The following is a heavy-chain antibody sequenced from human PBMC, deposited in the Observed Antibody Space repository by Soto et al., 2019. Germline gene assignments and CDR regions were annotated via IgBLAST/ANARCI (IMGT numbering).Heavy chain of an antibody. D-gene: IGHD3-3*01. CDR2: ILPIFGTA. CDR3: ARGDTGDITIVGVGYGMDV. V-gene: IGHV1-69*06. J-gene: IGHJ6*02. CDR1: GGPFSSYV. Sequence: QVQLVQSGAEVKKPGSSVKVSCKASGGPFSSYVISWVRQAPGQGREWMGGILPIFGTANYAQKFQGRVTITADKATSTDYMELSSLRSEDTGVYYCARGDTGDITIVGVGYGMDVWGQGTTVTVSS.